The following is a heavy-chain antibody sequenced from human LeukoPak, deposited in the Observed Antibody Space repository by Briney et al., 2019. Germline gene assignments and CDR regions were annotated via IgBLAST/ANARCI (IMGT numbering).Heavy chain of an antibody. Sequence: GGSLRLSCAASGFTFSSYWMNWVRQAPGKGLVWVSRIASDGSSTTYADSVKGRFSISRDNAKNTLYLQMNSLRAEDTAVYYCARVRSPPITIFDYWGQGTLVTVSS. D-gene: IGHD3-3*01. CDR3: ARVRSPPITIFDY. J-gene: IGHJ4*02. CDR1: GFTFSSYW. CDR2: IASDGSST. V-gene: IGHV3-74*01.